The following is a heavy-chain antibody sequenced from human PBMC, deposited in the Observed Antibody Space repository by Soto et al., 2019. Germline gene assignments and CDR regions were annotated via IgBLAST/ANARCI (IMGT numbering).Heavy chain of an antibody. J-gene: IGHJ4*02. Sequence: EVQLLESGGDLVQPGGSLRLSCAASGFTFSSYAMTWVRQAPGKGLEWVSVISGRGGSTYYADSVKGRFTISRDNSKNTLYLQMNSLRAEDTAVYYCASRSSGWYFDYWGQGTLVTVSS. V-gene: IGHV3-23*01. CDR1: GFTFSSYA. CDR2: ISGRGGST. D-gene: IGHD6-19*01. CDR3: ASRSSGWYFDY.